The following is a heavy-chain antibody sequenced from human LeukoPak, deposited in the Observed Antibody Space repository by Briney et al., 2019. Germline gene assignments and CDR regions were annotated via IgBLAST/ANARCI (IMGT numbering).Heavy chain of an antibody. Sequence: GGSLRLSCAASGFTFSSYAMHWVRQAPGKGLEWVAVIWYDGSNKYYADSVKGRFTISRDNSKNTLYLQMNSLRAEDTAVYYCARDKRLAVAGVFDYWGQGTLVTVSS. CDR3: ARDKRLAVAGVFDY. V-gene: IGHV3-33*08. J-gene: IGHJ4*02. D-gene: IGHD6-19*01. CDR1: GFTFSSYA. CDR2: IWYDGSNK.